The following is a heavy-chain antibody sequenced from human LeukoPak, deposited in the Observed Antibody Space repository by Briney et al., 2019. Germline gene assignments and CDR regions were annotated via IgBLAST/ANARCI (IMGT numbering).Heavy chain of an antibody. CDR3: ARVDLLTGYYFFDY. J-gene: IGHJ4*02. D-gene: IGHD3-9*01. V-gene: IGHV1-2*02. CDR2: INPNSGGT. CDR1: GYTFTGYY. Sequence: GASVKVSCKASGYTFTGYYVNWVRQAPGQGLEWMGWINPNSGGTNYAQKLQGRVTMTTDTSTSTAYMELRSLGSDETAVYYCARVDLLTGYYFFDYWGQGTLVTVSS.